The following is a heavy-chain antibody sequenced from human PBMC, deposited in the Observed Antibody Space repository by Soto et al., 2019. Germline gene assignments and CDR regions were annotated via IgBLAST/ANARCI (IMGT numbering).Heavy chain of an antibody. D-gene: IGHD5-18*01. J-gene: IGHJ4*02. CDR1: GGSIRSYY. Sequence: KTSETLSLTCTVSGGSIRSYYWTWIRQPPGKGLEWLGYIFYSGSTFYNPSLKSRVTISIHTSKSQFSLQLTSVTAADTAVYYCARGAADTAMVDSWGQGTLVTVSS. CDR2: IFYSGST. CDR3: ARGAADTAMVDS. V-gene: IGHV4-59*01.